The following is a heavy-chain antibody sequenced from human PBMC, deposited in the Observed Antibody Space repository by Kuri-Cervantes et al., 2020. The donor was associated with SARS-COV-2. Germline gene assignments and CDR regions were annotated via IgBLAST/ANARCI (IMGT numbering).Heavy chain of an antibody. CDR1: GGSISSGDYY. Sequence: SETLSLTCTVSGGSISSGDYYWSWIRQPPGQGLEWIGYIYYSGSTNYNPSLKSRVTISVDTSKNQFSLKLSSVTAADTAVYYCARVGGYCSSTSCYNHAFDIWGQGTMVTDSS. CDR3: ARVGGYCSSTSCYNHAFDI. V-gene: IGHV4-61*08. D-gene: IGHD2-2*02. J-gene: IGHJ3*02. CDR2: IYYSGST.